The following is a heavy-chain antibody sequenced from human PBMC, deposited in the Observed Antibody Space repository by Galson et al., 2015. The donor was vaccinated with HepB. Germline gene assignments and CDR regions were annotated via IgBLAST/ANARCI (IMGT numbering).Heavy chain of an antibody. V-gene: IGHV4-59*01. CDR3: ARTRGDLFSGSYSYYFDY. CDR2: IYYSGST. Sequence: TLSLTCTVSGGSISSYYWSWIRQPPGKGLEWIGYIYYSGSTNYNPSLKSRVTISVDTSKNQFSLKLSSVTAADTAVYYCARTRGDLFSGSYSYYFDYWGQGTLVTVSS. J-gene: IGHJ4*02. D-gene: IGHD3-10*01. CDR1: GGSISSYY.